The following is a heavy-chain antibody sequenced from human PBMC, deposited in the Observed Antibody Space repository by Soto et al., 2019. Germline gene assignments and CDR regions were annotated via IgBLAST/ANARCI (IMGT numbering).Heavy chain of an antibody. Sequence: ASVKVSGKASGYIFTGYYMNCVLQSPGQWLDWMGWINPNSGDTNYAQKFQGRVTMTTDTSISTAYMELTGLRSDDTAVYYCARPYCGSDTCHNCFDPWGQGTLVTVSS. CDR1: GYIFTGYY. J-gene: IGHJ5*02. CDR3: ARPYCGSDTCHNCFDP. D-gene: IGHD2-21*02. CDR2: INPNSGDT. V-gene: IGHV1-2*02.